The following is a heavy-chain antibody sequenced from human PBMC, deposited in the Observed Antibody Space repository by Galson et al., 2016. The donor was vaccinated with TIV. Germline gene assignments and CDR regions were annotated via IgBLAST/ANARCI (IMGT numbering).Heavy chain of an antibody. J-gene: IGHJ4*02. CDR1: GYRFSSYW. V-gene: IGHV5-51*01. Sequence: QSGAEVKKPGESLKISCKGSGYRFSSYWIGWVRQRPGKGLEWLGIIFPDDSGTRYSPSLEDQVTFSADKSIRTAYLQWSSLKASDTAIYYCARHFRYSDSSGYHYFDSWGQGTMVTVSS. CDR3: ARHFRYSDSSGYHYFDS. D-gene: IGHD3-22*01. CDR2: IFPDDSGT.